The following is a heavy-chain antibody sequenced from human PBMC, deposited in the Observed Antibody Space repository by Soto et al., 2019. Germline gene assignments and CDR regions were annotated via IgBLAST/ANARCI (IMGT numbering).Heavy chain of an antibody. CDR2: ISSSGSTI. Sequence: VGSLRLSCAASVFTLSSYEMNCVRHSPGKGLEWVSYISSSGSTIYYADSVKGRFTISRDNAKNSLYLQMNSLRAEDTAVYYCALAVFGLYWGQGTLVTLSS. V-gene: IGHV3-48*03. D-gene: IGHD2-21*01. J-gene: IGHJ4*02. CDR1: VFTLSSYE. CDR3: ALAVFGLY.